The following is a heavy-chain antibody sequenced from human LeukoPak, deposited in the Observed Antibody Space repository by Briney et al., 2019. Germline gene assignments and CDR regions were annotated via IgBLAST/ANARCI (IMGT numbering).Heavy chain of an antibody. CDR3: ARDRRGEQWLAPSYYYYGMDV. J-gene: IGHJ6*02. Sequence: GGSLRLSCAASGFTFSSYAMSWVRQAPGKGLEWVSVIYSGGSTYYADSVKGRFTISRDNSKNTLYLQMNSLRAEDTAVYYCARDRRGEQWLAPSYYYYGMDVWGQGTTVTVSS. D-gene: IGHD6-19*01. V-gene: IGHV3-66*01. CDR1: GFTFSSYA. CDR2: IYSGGST.